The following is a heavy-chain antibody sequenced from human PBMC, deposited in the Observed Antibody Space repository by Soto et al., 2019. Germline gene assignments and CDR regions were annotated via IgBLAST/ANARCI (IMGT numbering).Heavy chain of an antibody. CDR2: ISYDGSNK. CDR3: ARDRAAYYYGSGPFDP. D-gene: IGHD3-10*01. V-gene: IGHV3-30-3*01. J-gene: IGHJ5*02. Sequence: VQLLESGGGLVQPGGSLRLSCAASGFTFSSYAMHWVRQAPGKGLEWVAVISYDGSNKYYADSVKGRFTISRDNSKNTLYLQMNSLRAEDTAVYYCARDRAAYYYGSGPFDPWGQGTLVTVSS. CDR1: GFTFSSYA.